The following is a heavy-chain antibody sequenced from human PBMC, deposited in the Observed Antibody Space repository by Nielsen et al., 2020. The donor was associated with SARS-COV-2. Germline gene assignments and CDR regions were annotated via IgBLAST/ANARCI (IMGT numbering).Heavy chain of an antibody. CDR1: GFTFSRHD. CDR3: ATGLGSGYYNY. J-gene: IGHJ4*02. D-gene: IGHD6-25*01. Sequence: ASVKVSCKGSGFTFSRHDHGITWVRQAPGQGLEWMGWVSAYNGNTNNAQKFQGRVTMTIDTSTSTAYVELRSLRSDDTAVYYCATGLGSGYYNYWGQGSLVTASS. CDR2: VSAYNGNT. V-gene: IGHV1-18*04.